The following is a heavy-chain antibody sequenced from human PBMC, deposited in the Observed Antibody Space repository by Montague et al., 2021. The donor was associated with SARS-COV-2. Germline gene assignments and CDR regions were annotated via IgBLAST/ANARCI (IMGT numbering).Heavy chain of an antibody. J-gene: IGHJ4*02. D-gene: IGHD1-26*01. Sequence: SLRLSCAASGFAFRTYAMAWVRQAPGKGLEWVSRLSFSSANSYYVNSVRGRFTISRDNSRNTLYLQMNNVRAEDTAVYFCAKGIVESTKTYFDNWGQGTLVTVSS. CDR2: LSFSSANS. CDR1: GFAFRTYA. V-gene: IGHV3-23*01. CDR3: AKGIVESTKTYFDN.